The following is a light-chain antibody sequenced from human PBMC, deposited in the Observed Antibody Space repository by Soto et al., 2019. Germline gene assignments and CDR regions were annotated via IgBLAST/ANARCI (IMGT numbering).Light chain of an antibody. J-gene: IGKJ4*01. CDR2: AAS. CDR3: QQSYTTLT. Sequence: DIQMTQSPSSLSASVGDRVTITCRASQSISTYLNWYQQKPGKAPKVLIYAASTLQSGVPPRFSGSGSGTDFTLTINSLQPEDFATYYCQQSYTTLTFGGGTKVDIK. CDR1: QSISTY. V-gene: IGKV1-39*01.